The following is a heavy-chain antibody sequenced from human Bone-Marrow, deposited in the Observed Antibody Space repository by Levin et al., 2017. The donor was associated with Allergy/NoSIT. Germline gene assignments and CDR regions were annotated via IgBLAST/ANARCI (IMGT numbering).Heavy chain of an antibody. J-gene: IGHJ4*02. D-gene: IGHD2-15*01. CDR3: AIGSYCTAGTFYSRLGY. CDR1: GFTLSDSA. Sequence: QAGGSLRLSCAGSGFTLSDSATTWVRQAPGEGLVWVSGISDSGSTTYYADSVRGRFTISRDISTNTVFLQMNSLSAADTALYYCAIGSYCTAGTFYSRLGYWGQGTLVTVSS. CDR2: ISDSGSTT. V-gene: IGHV3-23*01.